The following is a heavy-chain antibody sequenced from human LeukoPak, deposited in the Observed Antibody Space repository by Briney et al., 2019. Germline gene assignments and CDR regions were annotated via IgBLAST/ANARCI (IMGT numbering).Heavy chain of an antibody. J-gene: IGHJ6*03. V-gene: IGHV1-69*13. D-gene: IGHD4-11*01. CDR3: ARELFRTTVTPYYYYYMDV. Sequence: SVKVSCKASGGTFSSYAISWVRQAPGQGLEWMGGIIPIFGTANYAQKFQGRVMITADESTSTAYMELSSLRSEDTAVYYCARELFRTTVTPYYYYYMDVWGKGTTVTVSS. CDR1: GGTFSSYA. CDR2: IIPIFGTA.